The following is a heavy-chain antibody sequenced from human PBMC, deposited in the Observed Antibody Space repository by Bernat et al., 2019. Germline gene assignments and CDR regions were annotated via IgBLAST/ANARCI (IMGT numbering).Heavy chain of an antibody. Sequence: VHLLESGGGLVQPGGSLRLSCSASAFTFSTYAMNWVRQAPGKGLEWVPTISGSGFSTYYADSGKGRFTISRDNSKNTLSLQMNSLRAEDTAVYYCAKELRSSENWFDPWGQGTLVTVSS. V-gene: IGHV3-23*01. J-gene: IGHJ5*02. CDR1: AFTFSTYA. CDR2: ISGSGFST. D-gene: IGHD4-17*01. CDR3: AKELRSSENWFDP.